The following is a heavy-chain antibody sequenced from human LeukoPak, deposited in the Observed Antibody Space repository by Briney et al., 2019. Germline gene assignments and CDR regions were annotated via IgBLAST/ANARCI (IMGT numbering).Heavy chain of an antibody. CDR1: GGTFSSYA. CDR2: IIPIFGTA. Sequence: GASVKVSCKASGGTFSSYAISWVRQAPGQGLEWMGGIIPIFGTANYAQKFQGRVTITTDESTSTAYMELSSLRSEDTAVYYCARGGDYASYFDYWGQGTLVTVSS. J-gene: IGHJ4*02. D-gene: IGHD4-17*01. V-gene: IGHV1-69*05. CDR3: ARGGDYASYFDY.